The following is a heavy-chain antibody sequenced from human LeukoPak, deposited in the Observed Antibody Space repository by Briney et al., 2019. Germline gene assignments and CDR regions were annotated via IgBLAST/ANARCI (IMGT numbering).Heavy chain of an antibody. D-gene: IGHD2-2*01. Sequence: GGSLRLSCAASGFTFSSYGMHWVRQAPGKGLEWVAVILSDGSKEFYTDSVKGRFTISRDNSKNTLYLQMNSLRAEDTAVYYCANYRTGYCSSTSCYEYYYYYMDVWGKGTTVTVSS. V-gene: IGHV3-30*19. CDR2: ILSDGSKE. CDR3: ANYRTGYCSSTSCYEYYYYYMDV. CDR1: GFTFSSYG. J-gene: IGHJ6*03.